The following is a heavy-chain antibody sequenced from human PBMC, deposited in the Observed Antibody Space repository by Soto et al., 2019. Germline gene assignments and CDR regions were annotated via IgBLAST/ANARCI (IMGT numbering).Heavy chain of an antibody. CDR3: ARVGVGLAAPRVWPY. D-gene: IGHD6-13*01. J-gene: IGHJ4*02. V-gene: IGHV1-18*01. CDR2: INPYNGNT. Sequence: QVQLAQSGAEVKKPGASVKVSCKASGYTFTSYGISWVRQAPGQGLEWMAWINPYNGNTKYAEKFLGRVTVTTDTSPATAYMEVRSLTSADTAVFYCARVGVGLAAPRVWPYWGQGTPVTVSS. CDR1: GYTFTSYG.